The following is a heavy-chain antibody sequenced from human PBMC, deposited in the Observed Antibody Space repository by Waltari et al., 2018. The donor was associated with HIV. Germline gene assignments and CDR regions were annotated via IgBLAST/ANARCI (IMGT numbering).Heavy chain of an antibody. J-gene: IGHJ4*02. V-gene: IGHV3-33*08. CDR2: IWYDGSNE. CDR3: AKVGSSGPLDH. CDR1: GFPCSRFA. Sequence: QVHLVESGGCVVQPGRSLRLSCIASGFPCSRFAMHWCRQTPGKGLEWVAGIWYDGSNENYADSVKGRFTISRDNSMDTLYLEMMSLRADDTAKYYCAKVGSSGPLDHWGQGTLVTVSP. D-gene: IGHD6-19*01.